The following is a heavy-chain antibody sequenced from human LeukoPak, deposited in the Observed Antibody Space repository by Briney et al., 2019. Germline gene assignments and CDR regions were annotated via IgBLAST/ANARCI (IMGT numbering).Heavy chain of an antibody. D-gene: IGHD5-18*01. Sequence: SETLSLTCDVSGDSMSNYWWSWVRQPPGKGLEWIGEISHRGTTNYNTSLKSRVTMSLDTSKNQFSLKLSSVTAADTAVYYCARVPTPRGYSYAFDIWGQGTMVTVSS. CDR1: GDSMSNYW. CDR2: ISHRGTT. V-gene: IGHV4-4*02. CDR3: ARVPTPRGYSYAFDI. J-gene: IGHJ3*02.